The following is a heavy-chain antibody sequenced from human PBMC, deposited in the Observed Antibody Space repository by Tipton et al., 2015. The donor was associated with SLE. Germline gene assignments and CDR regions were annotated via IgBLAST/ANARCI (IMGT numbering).Heavy chain of an antibody. CDR2: IHTSGVT. Sequence: TLSLTCTVSGDSISSGTYYWSWIRQPPGKGLEWIGHIHTSGVTNSNPSLKSRVTISVDTSKNQISLKLNSLTAADTAVYYCARDLSGAYGSGSYGLHYWGQGTLVTVSS. CDR1: GDSISSGTYY. CDR3: ARDLSGAYGSGSYGLHY. V-gene: IGHV4-61*09. J-gene: IGHJ4*02. D-gene: IGHD3-10*01.